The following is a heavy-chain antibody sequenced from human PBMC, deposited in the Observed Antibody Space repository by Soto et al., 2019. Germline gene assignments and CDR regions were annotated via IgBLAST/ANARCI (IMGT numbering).Heavy chain of an antibody. V-gene: IGHV4-39*01. CDR3: ARGTTLDY. Sequence: SETLSLTCTVSGGSISSSSYYWGWIRQPPGKGLEWIGSIYYSGNSYYNPSLKSRVTISVDTSKNQFSLELSPVTAADTAVYYCARGTTLDYWGQGTLVTVSS. J-gene: IGHJ4*02. CDR1: GGSISSSSYY. D-gene: IGHD1-7*01. CDR2: IYYSGNS.